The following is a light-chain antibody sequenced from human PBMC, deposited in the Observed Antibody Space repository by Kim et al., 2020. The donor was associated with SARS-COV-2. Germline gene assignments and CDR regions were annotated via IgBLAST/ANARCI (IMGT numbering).Light chain of an antibody. CDR2: GAS. Sequence: EIVLTQSPGTLSLSPGERATLSCRASQSVTSSYLAWYQQKPGQAPRLLIYGASNRATGIPDRFSGSGSGTDFTLAISRLEPEDFAVYYCKQYSSSPRTFGQGTKVDIK. CDR3: KQYSSSPRT. CDR1: QSVTSSY. V-gene: IGKV3-20*01. J-gene: IGKJ1*01.